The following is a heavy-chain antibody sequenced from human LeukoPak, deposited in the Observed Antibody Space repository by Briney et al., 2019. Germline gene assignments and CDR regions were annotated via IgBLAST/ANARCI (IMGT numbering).Heavy chain of an antibody. Sequence: GESLKIYCKGSGYSFTTFWINWVRQLPGKGLEWMGRIDPSDSYTDYSPSFQGHVTLLVDKSINTAYLQWSSLKASDTAVYYCARLNFDSGRFLDYWGQGTLVTVSS. D-gene: IGHD3-22*01. CDR1: GYSFTTFW. CDR2: IDPSDSYT. V-gene: IGHV5-10-1*01. J-gene: IGHJ4*02. CDR3: ARLNFDSGRFLDY.